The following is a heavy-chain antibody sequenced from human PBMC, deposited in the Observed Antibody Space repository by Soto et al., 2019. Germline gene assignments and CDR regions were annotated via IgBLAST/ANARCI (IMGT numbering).Heavy chain of an antibody. CDR3: ARVPDR. D-gene: IGHD2-2*01. J-gene: IGHJ5*02. CDR1: GGSISSGGYS. V-gene: IGHV4-30-2*01. CDR2: IYHSGST. Sequence: QLQLQESGSGLVKHSQTLSHTCAVSGGSISSGGYSWSWIRQQQGKGLEWIGYIYHSGSTYFNPSIKSRVTIAIDRSKNQFSLKLSSVTAADTAVYYCARVPDRCGQGTRVTVSS.